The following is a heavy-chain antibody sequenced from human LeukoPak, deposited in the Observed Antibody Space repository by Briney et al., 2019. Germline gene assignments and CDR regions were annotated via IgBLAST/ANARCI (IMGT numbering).Heavy chain of an antibody. D-gene: IGHD3-22*01. J-gene: IGHJ4*02. Sequence: ASVKVSCKASGYTFTSYAMNWVRQAPGQGLEWMGWINTNTGNPTYAQGFRGRCVFSLDTSVSTAYLQISSLKTEDTAVYYCARGLYYYDSSGYSRLGYWGQGTLVTVSS. CDR1: GYTFTSYA. CDR2: INTNTGNP. V-gene: IGHV7-4-1*02. CDR3: ARGLYYYDSSGYSRLGY.